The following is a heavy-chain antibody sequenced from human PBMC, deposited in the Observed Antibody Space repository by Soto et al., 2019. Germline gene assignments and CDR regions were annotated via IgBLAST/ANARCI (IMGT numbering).Heavy chain of an antibody. D-gene: IGHD1-26*01. V-gene: IGHV1-2*04. CDR3: TTDQEDAWELAFDY. CDR1: GYTFTGYY. Sequence: ASVKVSCKASGYTFTGYYMHWVRQAPGQGLEWMGWINPNSGGTNYAQKFQGWVTMTRDTSISTAYMELSRLRSDDTAVYYCTTDQEDAWELAFDYWGQGTLVTVS. J-gene: IGHJ4*02. CDR2: INPNSGGT.